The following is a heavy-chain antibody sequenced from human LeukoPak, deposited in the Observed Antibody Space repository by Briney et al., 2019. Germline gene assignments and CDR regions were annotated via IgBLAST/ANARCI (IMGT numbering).Heavy chain of an antibody. D-gene: IGHD3-10*01. CDR2: IRYDGSNK. CDR1: GFTFSSYG. CDR3: AKVANRGWGDAFDI. Sequence: PGGSLRLSCAASGFTFSSYGMHWVRQAPGKGLEWVAFIRYDGSNKYYADSVKGRFTISRDNSNNTLYLQMNSLRAEDTAVYYCAKVANRGWGDAFDIWGQGTMVTVSS. V-gene: IGHV3-30*02. J-gene: IGHJ3*02.